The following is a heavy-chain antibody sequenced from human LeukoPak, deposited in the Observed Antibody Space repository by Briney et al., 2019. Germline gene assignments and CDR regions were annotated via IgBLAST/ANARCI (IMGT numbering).Heavy chain of an antibody. CDR2: IYYSGST. Sequence: SETLSFTCTVSGGSISSGDYYWSWIRQPPGKGLEWIGYIYYSGSTYYNPSLKSRVTIPVDTSKNQFSLKLSSVTAADTAVYYCARDDFDGYPVDWGQGTLVTVSS. V-gene: IGHV4-30-4*01. D-gene: IGHD5-24*01. CDR1: GGSISSGDYY. CDR3: ARDDFDGYPVD. J-gene: IGHJ4*02.